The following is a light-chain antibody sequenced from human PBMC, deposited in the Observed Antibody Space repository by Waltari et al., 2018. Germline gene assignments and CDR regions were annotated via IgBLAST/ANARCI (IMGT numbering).Light chain of an antibody. J-gene: IGLJ2*01. CDR1: SSDVGGSTL. Sequence: QSALTQPASVSGSPGQSITIPCTGTSSDVGGSTLVPWYQQHPGEVPKLMIYEVTKRPSGISNRFSASKSGNTASLTISGLQAEDEADYYCCSFAGSTTVIFGGGTRLTVL. CDR3: CSFAGSTTVI. CDR2: EVT. V-gene: IGLV2-23*02.